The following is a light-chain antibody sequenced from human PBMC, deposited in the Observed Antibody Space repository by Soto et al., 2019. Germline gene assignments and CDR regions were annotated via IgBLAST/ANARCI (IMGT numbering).Light chain of an antibody. CDR2: YDS. J-gene: IGLJ2*01. CDR3: QVWDSSSDHLV. V-gene: IGLV3-21*04. CDR1: NIGSKS. Sequence: SYELTQPPSVSVAPGKTARITCGGNNIGSKSVHWYQQKQGQAPVLVIYYDSDRPSGIPERFSGSNSGNTATLTISRVEAGDEADYYCQVWDSSSDHLVFGGGTKLTVL.